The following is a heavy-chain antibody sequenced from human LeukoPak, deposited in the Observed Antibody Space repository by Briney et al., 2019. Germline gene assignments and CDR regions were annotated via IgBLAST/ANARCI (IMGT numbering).Heavy chain of an antibody. J-gene: IGHJ4*02. CDR1: GYTFINYD. CDR3: ARGGSFGLKANLDS. Sequence: AASVKVSCKASGYTFINYDINWVRQASGQGLEWMGWINPNSGHTGYAQKFQGRVTMTRDTSIGTAYMELSSLTSEDTAVYYCARGGSFGLKANLDSWGQGTLVTVSS. V-gene: IGHV1-8*01. D-gene: IGHD3/OR15-3a*01. CDR2: INPNSGHT.